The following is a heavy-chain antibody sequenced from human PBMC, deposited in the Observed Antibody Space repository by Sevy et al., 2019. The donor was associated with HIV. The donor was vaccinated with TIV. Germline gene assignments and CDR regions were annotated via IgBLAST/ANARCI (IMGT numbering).Heavy chain of an antibody. J-gene: IGHJ6*02. CDR2: ISSSSSYI. Sequence: GGSLRLSCAASGFTFSSYSMNWVRQAPGKGLEWVSSISSSSSYIYYADSVKGRFTISRDNAKNSLYLQMNSLRAEDTAVYYCARDNSTYYDFWSGYPNYYYYGMDVWGQGTTVTVSS. CDR1: GFTFSSYS. V-gene: IGHV3-21*01. CDR3: ARDNSTYYDFWSGYPNYYYYGMDV. D-gene: IGHD3-3*01.